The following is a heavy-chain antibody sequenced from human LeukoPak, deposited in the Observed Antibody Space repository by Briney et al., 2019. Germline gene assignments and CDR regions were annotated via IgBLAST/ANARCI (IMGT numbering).Heavy chain of an antibody. CDR3: ARVSGPGAHFDC. CDR2: ISSSGSTI. CDR1: GLTFSSYE. D-gene: IGHD2-15*01. V-gene: IGHV3-48*03. Sequence: PGGSLRLSCAASGLTFSSYEMNWVRQAPGKGLEWVSYISSSGSTIYYADSVKGRFIISRDNAKNSLYLQMNSLRVEDTAVYYCARVSGPGAHFDCWGQGTLVTVSS. J-gene: IGHJ4*02.